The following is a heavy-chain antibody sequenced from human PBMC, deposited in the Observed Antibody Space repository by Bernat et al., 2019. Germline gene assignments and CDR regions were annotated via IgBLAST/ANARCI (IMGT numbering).Heavy chain of an antibody. CDR2: ISYDGSNK. CDR1: GFTFSSYA. J-gene: IGHJ6*02. D-gene: IGHD2-2*02. CDR3: ARGGDIVVVPAAILMGMDV. V-gene: IGHV3-30-3*01. Sequence: QVQLVESGGGVVQPGRSLRLSCAASGFTFSSYAMHWVRQAPGKGLEWVAVISYDGSNKYYADSVKGRFTISRDNSKNTLYLQMNSRRAEDTAVYYCARGGDIVVVPAAILMGMDVWGQGTTVTVSS.